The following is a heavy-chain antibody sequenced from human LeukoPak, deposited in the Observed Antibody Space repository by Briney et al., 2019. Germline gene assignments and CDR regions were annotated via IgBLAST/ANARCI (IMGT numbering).Heavy chain of an antibody. J-gene: IGHJ6*03. Sequence: SETLSLTCTVSGGSISSYYWSWIRQPPGKGLEWIGYIYYSGSTNYNPSLKSRVTISVDTSKNQFSLKLSSVTAADTAVYYCARDEAGARFGAYYMDVWGKGTTVTVSS. CDR2: IYYSGST. V-gene: IGHV4-59*12. CDR3: ARDEAGARFGAYYMDV. CDR1: GGSISSYY. D-gene: IGHD3-10*01.